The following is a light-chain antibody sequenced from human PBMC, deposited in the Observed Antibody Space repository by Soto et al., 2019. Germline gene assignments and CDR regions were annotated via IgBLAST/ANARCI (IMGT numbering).Light chain of an antibody. CDR2: GAS. J-gene: IGKJ1*01. Sequence: EVVMTQTPATLSVSPGERATLSCRASQSVSTNLAWYQQKPGQAPRLLIYGASTRATAIPARFSGSGSGTEFTLTISSLQSEDFAVYYCQHYNNWPPWTFGQGTKVEI. CDR1: QSVSTN. V-gene: IGKV3-15*01. CDR3: QHYNNWPPWT.